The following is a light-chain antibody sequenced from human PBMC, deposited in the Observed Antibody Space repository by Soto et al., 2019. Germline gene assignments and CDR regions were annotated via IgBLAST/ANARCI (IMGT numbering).Light chain of an antibody. V-gene: IGKV3-20*01. CDR2: GAS. CDR3: QQYGGSSGT. Sequence: EIVLTQSPGTLSLSPGERATLSCRASQSVSSNYLAWYQQKPGQAPRLLIYGASSRATGIPDRFSGSGSGTDFTLTISRLEPEDFAVYYCQQYGGSSGTFGQGTMVEI. J-gene: IGKJ1*01. CDR1: QSVSSNY.